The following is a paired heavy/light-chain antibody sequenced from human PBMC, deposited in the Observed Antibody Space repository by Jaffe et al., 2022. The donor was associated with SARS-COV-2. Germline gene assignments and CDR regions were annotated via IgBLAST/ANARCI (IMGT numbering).Light chain of an antibody. J-gene: IGLJ3*02. CDR2: EVS. Sequence: QSALTQPASVSGSPGQSITISCTGTSSDVGGYNYVSWYQQHPGKAPKLMIYEVSNRPSGVPDRFSGSKSGNTASLTISGLQAEDEADYYCSSYTSSSTWVFGGGTKLTVL. CDR1: SSDVGGYNY. CDR3: SSYTSSSTWV. V-gene: IGLV2-14*01.
Heavy chain of an antibody. CDR3: ARANYRVATIGGDSYYYYGMDV. CDR1: GGTFSSYA. J-gene: IGHJ6*02. V-gene: IGHV1-69*01. Sequence: QVQLVQSGAEVKKPGSSVKVSCKASGGTFSSYAISWVRQAPGQGLEWMGGIIPIFGTANYAQKFQGRVTITADESTSTAYMELSSLRSEDTAVYYCARANYRVATIGGDSYYYYGMDVWGQGTTVTVSS. CDR2: IIPIFGTA. D-gene: IGHD5-12*01.